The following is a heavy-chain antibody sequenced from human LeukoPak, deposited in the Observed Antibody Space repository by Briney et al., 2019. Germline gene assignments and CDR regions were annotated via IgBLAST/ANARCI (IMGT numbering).Heavy chain of an antibody. CDR3: ARDGRWLQFRRSFDY. CDR1: GGTSSSYA. CDR2: IIPIFGTA. J-gene: IGHJ4*02. V-gene: IGHV1-69*13. Sequence: ASVKVSCKASGGTSSSYAISWVRQAPGQGLEWMGGIIPIFGTANYAQKFQGRVTITADESTSTAYMELSSLRSEDTAVYYCARDGRWLQFRRSFDYWGQGTLVTVSS. D-gene: IGHD5-24*01.